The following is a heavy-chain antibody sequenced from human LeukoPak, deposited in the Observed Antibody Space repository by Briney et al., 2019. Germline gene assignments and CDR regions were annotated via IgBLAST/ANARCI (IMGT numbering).Heavy chain of an antibody. CDR1: GFTFSSYA. Sequence: GGSLRLSCAASGFTFSSYAMSWVRQAPGKGLEWVSAISGSGGGTYYADSVKGRFTISRDNSKNTLYLQMNSLRAEDTAVYYCAKVGGDGVVIHIWGQGTLVTVSS. CDR2: ISGSGGGT. J-gene: IGHJ4*02. D-gene: IGHD3-3*01. V-gene: IGHV3-23*01. CDR3: AKVGGDGVVIHI.